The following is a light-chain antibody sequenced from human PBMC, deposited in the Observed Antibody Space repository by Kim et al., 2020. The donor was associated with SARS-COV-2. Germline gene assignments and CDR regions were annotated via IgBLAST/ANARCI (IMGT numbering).Light chain of an antibody. CDR3: QQYSSYST. V-gene: IGKV1-5*01. J-gene: IGKJ1*01. CDR1: QSISSR. Sequence: LSASVGDRVTITCRASQSISSRLAWYQQKPGKAPELLIYAASTLERGVPSRFSGTGSGTEFTLTISSLQSDDLATYYCQQYSSYSTFGQGTK. CDR2: AAS.